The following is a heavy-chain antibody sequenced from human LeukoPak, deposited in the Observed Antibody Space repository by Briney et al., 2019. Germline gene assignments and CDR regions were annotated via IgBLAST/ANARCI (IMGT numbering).Heavy chain of an antibody. CDR2: IFYRGNT. CDR3: ARVIEYSSRLDP. J-gene: IGHJ5*02. D-gene: IGHD6-6*01. CDR1: GVSISGGDY. V-gene: IGHV4-31*03. Sequence: SETLSLTCIVSGVSISGGDYWSWIRQHPGKGLEWIGYIFYRGNTYYSPSLKSRVSMSIDTSKNQFSLKLSSVTSADTAVYYCARVIEYSSRLDPWGQGTLVTVSS.